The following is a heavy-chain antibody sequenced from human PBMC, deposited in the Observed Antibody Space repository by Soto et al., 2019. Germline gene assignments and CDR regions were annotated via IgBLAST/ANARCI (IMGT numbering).Heavy chain of an antibody. V-gene: IGHV3-23*01. CDR1: GFTFSSYA. D-gene: IGHD2-8*01. CDR2: ISISGGSA. J-gene: IGHJ4*02. Sequence: GGSLILSCAASGFTFSSYAMSWVRQAPGKGLEWVSAISISGGSAYYADSVRGRFTISRDNSRNTLYLQMNSLRVEDTAIYYCAKDSPIGASCCHHFNYWGQGALVTVSS. CDR3: AKDSPIGASCCHHFNY.